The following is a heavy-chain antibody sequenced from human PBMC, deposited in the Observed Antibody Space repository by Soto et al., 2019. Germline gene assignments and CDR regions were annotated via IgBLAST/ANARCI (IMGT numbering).Heavy chain of an antibody. CDR2: IYYSGST. J-gene: IGHJ4*02. Sequence: PSETLSLTCTVSGGSISSGDYYWSWIRQPPGKGLEWIGYIYYSGSTYYNPSLKGRVTISVDTSKNQFSLKLSSVTAADTAVYYCASGYYYDSSGFDYWGQGTLVTVSS. D-gene: IGHD3-22*01. V-gene: IGHV4-30-4*01. CDR1: GGSISSGDYY. CDR3: ASGYYYDSSGFDY.